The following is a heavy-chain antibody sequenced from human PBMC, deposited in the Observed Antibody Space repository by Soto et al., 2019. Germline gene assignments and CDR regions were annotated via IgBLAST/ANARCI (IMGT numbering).Heavy chain of an antibody. CDR3: ARGPSLVVRGVILWFAP. CDR1: GYTFTGYY. V-gene: IGHV1-2*04. D-gene: IGHD3-10*01. CDR2: INPNSGGT. J-gene: IGHJ5*02. Sequence: ASVKVSCKASGYTFTGYYMHWVRQAPGQGLEWMGWINPNSGGTNYAQKFQGWVTMTRYTSISTAYMELSRLRSDDTAVYYCARGPSLVVRGVILWFAPWGQGTLVTVSS.